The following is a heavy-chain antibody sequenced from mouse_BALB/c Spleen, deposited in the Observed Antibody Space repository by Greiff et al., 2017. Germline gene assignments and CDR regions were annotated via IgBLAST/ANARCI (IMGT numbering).Heavy chain of an antibody. CDR3: AIYYDSAWFAY. CDR1: GFNIKDYY. D-gene: IGHD2-4*01. V-gene: IGHV14-1*02. Sequence: EVQLQQSGAELVRPGALVKLSCKASGFNIKDYYMHWVKQRPEQGLEWIGWIDPENGNTIYDPKFQGKARITADTSSNTAYLQLSSLTSEDTAVYYCAIYYDSAWFAYWGQGSLVTVSA. J-gene: IGHJ3*01. CDR2: IDPENGNT.